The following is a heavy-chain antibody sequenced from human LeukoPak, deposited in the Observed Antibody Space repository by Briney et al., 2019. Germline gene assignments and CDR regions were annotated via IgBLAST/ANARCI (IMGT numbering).Heavy chain of an antibody. CDR3: ARGRLWFGELVYFDY. J-gene: IGHJ4*02. Sequence: ASVKVSCKASGYTFTSYDINWVRQATGQGLEWMGWMNPNSGNTGYAQKFQGRVTITRNISISTAYMELSSLRSEDTAVYYCARGRLWFGELVYFDYWGQGTLVTVSS. D-gene: IGHD3-10*01. CDR2: MNPNSGNT. V-gene: IGHV1-8*03. CDR1: GYTFTSYD.